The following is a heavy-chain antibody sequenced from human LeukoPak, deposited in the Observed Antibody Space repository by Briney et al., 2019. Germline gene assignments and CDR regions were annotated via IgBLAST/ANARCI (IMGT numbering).Heavy chain of an antibody. CDR3: ARLSLYSSPTRPRYYYYYMDV. D-gene: IGHD6-13*01. V-gene: IGHV4-30-2*01. CDR1: GGSISSGGYY. CDR2: IYHSGST. J-gene: IGHJ6*03. Sequence: SETLSLTCTVSGGSISSGGYYWSWIRQPPGKGLEWIGYIYHSGSTYYNPSLKSRVTISVDRSKNQFSLKLSSVTAADTAVYYCARLSLYSSPTRPRYYYYYMDVWGKGTTVTVSS.